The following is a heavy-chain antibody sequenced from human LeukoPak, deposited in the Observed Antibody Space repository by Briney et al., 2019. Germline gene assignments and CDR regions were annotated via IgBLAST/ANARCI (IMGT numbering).Heavy chain of an antibody. J-gene: IGHJ5*02. V-gene: IGHV3-21*01. CDR3: ARDEDRWFDP. CDR2: ISSSSSYI. Sequence: GGSLRLSCAASRFTFSSYSMNWVRQAPGKGLEWVSSISSSSSYIYYADSVKGRFTISRDNAKNSLYLQMNSLRAEDTAVYYCARDEDRWFDPWGQGTLVTVSS. CDR1: RFTFSSYS.